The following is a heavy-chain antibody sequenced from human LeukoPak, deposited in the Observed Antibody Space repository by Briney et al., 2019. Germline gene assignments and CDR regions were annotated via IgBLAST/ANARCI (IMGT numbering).Heavy chain of an antibody. J-gene: IGHJ4*02. V-gene: IGHV3-48*01. CDR3: ARRTEY. CDR2: IHSGSSII. CDR1: GFTFSSYS. Sequence: GGSLRLSCAASGFTFSSYSMNWVRQAPGKGLERVSYIHSGSSIIYYADSVKGRFTISRDNAKNSLYLQMDSLTAEDTAVYYCARRTEYWRQGTLVTDSS.